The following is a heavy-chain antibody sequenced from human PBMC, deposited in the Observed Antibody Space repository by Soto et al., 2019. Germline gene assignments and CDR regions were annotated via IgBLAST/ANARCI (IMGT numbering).Heavy chain of an antibody. V-gene: IGHV4-30-4*01. CDR1: GGSISSGNYY. J-gene: IGHJ4*02. CDR2: ISYSGSA. D-gene: IGHD1-26*01. CDR3: ARGGGSYYATGNFDY. Sequence: SETLSLTCTVSGGSISSGNYYWSWIRQPPGKGLEWIGFISYSGSAYYNPSLKSRVTISVDTSKNQFSLNLSSVTAADTAVYYCARGGGSYYATGNFDYWGQGTLVTVSS.